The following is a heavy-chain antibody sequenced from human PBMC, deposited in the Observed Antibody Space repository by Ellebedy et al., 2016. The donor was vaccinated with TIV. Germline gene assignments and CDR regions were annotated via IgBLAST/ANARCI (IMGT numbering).Heavy chain of an antibody. CDR3: ARGGYDSDLNYYDYYGVDV. D-gene: IGHD3-16*01. V-gene: IGHV5-51*01. Sequence: GESLKISCQASGYDFSKYWIAWVRQVAGKGLEWMGVIYPSDSDPRYGPPFEGQVTISVDRASSTAYLQWGGLRASDSAIFYCARGGYDSDLNYYDYYGVDVWGQGTMVTVSS. CDR1: GYDFSKYW. CDR2: IYPSDSDP. J-gene: IGHJ6*02.